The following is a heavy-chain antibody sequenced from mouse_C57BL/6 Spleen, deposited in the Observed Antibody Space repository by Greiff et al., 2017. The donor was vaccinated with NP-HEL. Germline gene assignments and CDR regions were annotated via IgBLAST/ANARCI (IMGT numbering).Heavy chain of an antibody. CDR3: ASDDDDGAWLAN. CDR2: IDPSDSET. V-gene: IGHV1-52*01. Sequence: VKLQQSGAELVRPGSSVKLSCKASGYTFTSYWMHWVEQRPIQGLDWIGNIDPSDSETHYKQKFKDKATLTVDKSSSTAYMQLSSRTSEDSAGYYCASDDDDGAWLANWGQGTLVTVAA. J-gene: IGHJ3*01. D-gene: IGHD2-4*01. CDR1: GYTFTSYW.